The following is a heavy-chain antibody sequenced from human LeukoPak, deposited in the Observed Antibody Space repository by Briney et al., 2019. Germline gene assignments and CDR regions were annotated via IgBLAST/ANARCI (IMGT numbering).Heavy chain of an antibody. J-gene: IGHJ2*01. CDR3: AKGQTTVGRDFDL. CDR1: GFTFSNYD. D-gene: IGHD4-23*01. V-gene: IGHV3-30*18. Sequence: PGGSLRLSCAVFGFTFSNYDMHWVRQAPGKGLEWVAVISYDGSNKYYADSVKGRFTISRDNSKNTLYLQMNSLRAEDTAVYYCAKGQTTVGRDFDLWGRGTLVTVSS. CDR2: ISYDGSNK.